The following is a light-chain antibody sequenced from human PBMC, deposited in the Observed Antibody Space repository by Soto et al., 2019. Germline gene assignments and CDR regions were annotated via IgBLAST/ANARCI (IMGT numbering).Light chain of an antibody. J-gene: IGKJ2*01. V-gene: IGKV4-1*01. CDR1: QNILYNSNNKNY. CDR2: WAS. CDR3: QQSDSTPNT. Sequence: DIVMTQSPDSLAVSLGERATINCKSSQNILYNSNNKNYLAWYQQKPGQPPKLLFYWASTRESGVPDRFSGSGSGTDFTLTISSLQADDVALYYCQQSDSTPNTFGQGTKLEI.